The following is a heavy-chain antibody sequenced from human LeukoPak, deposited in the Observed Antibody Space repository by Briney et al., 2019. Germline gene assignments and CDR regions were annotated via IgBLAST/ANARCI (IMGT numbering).Heavy chain of an antibody. J-gene: IGHJ4*02. D-gene: IGHD3-3*01. CDR2: IYHSGST. Sequence: SETLSLTCTVSGYSISSGYYWGWIRQPPGKGLEWIGGIYHSGSTYYNPSLKSRVTISVDTSKNQFSLKLSSVTAADTAVYYCAREMLNGSGYFDYWGQGTLVTVSS. V-gene: IGHV4-38-2*02. CDR3: AREMLNGSGYFDY. CDR1: GYSISSGYY.